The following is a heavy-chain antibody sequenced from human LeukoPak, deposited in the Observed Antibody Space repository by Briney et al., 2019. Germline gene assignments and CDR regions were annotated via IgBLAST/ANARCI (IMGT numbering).Heavy chain of an antibody. V-gene: IGHV4-39*07. J-gene: IGHJ5*02. CDR1: GGSISSSSYY. CDR2: IYYSGST. Sequence: SETLSLTCTVSGGSISSSSYYWGWIRQPPGKGLEWIGSIYYSGSTYYNPSLKSRVTISVDTSKNQFSLKLSSVTAADTAVYYCARGRRVSHIVVVTPPKWFDPWGQGTLVTVSS. CDR3: ARGRRVSHIVVVTPPKWFDP. D-gene: IGHD2-21*02.